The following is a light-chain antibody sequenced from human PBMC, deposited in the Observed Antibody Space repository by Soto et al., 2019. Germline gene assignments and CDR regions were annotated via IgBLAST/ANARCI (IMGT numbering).Light chain of an antibody. Sequence: EIVLTQSPGTLPLSPGERATLSCRASQSVTSSYLSWYQQKPGQAPRLLIYGASSRATGIPDRFSGSGSGTDFTLTISRLEPEDFEVYYCHQYGSSFRTFGQGTKVDIK. CDR2: GAS. CDR1: QSVTSSY. V-gene: IGKV3-20*01. J-gene: IGKJ1*01. CDR3: HQYGSSFRT.